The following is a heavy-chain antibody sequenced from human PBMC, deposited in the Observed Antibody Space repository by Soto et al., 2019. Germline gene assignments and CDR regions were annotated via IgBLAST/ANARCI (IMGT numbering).Heavy chain of an antibody. CDR1: GGSISSGGYY. V-gene: IGHV4-31*03. CDR3: ARDACSGGSCSSNYYYGMDV. D-gene: IGHD2-15*01. J-gene: IGHJ6*02. CDR2: IYYSGST. Sequence: QVQLQESGPGLVKPSQTLSLTCTVSGGSISSGGYYWSWIRQHPGKGLEWIGYIYYSGSTYYNPSLKSRVTISVDTSKNQFSLKLSSVTAADTAVYYCARDACSGGSCSSNYYYGMDVWGQGTTVTVSS.